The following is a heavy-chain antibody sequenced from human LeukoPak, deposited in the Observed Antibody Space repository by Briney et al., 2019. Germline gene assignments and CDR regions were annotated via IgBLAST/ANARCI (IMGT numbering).Heavy chain of an antibody. CDR2: IYSGGST. D-gene: IGHD3-22*01. V-gene: IGHV3-53*01. CDR1: GFSVSSNY. Sequence: GGSLRLPCAASGFSVSSNYMSWVRQAPGKGLEWVSVIYSGGSTYYADSVKGRFTISRDNSKNTLYLQMNSLRAEDTAVYYCARGPITMTKPVDYWGQGTLVTVSS. J-gene: IGHJ4*02. CDR3: ARGPITMTKPVDY.